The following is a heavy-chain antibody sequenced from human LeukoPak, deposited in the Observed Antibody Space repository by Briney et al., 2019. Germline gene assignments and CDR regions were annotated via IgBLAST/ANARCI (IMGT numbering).Heavy chain of an antibody. J-gene: IGHJ4*02. CDR3: ARRVVAARPFDY. D-gene: IGHD6-6*01. Sequence: PSETLSLTCTVSGGSISSGDYYWGWIRQPPGKGLEWIGSIYYSGSTYYNPSLKSRVTISVDTSKNQFSLKLSSVTAADTAVYYCARRVVAARPFDYWGQGTLVTVSS. CDR2: IYYSGST. V-gene: IGHV4-39*01. CDR1: GGSISSGDYY.